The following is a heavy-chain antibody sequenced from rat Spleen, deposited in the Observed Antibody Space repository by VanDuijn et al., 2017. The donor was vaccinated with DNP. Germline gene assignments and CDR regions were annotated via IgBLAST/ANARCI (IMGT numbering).Heavy chain of an antibody. D-gene: IGHD1-1*01. CDR1: GLNFDDYW. CDR3: XXTTXXYYLXX. V-gene: IGHV4-2*01. Sequence: EVKLVESGGGLVQPGRSLKLSCAASGLNFDDYWMGWVRQAPGKGLEWSGEIKGDRSVITNNPSLRDRFTISRDNAQNSLYLQMKNLESKDTAIYYXXXTTXXYYLXXWGQXXMVTVS. CDR2: IKGDRSVI. J-gene: IGHJ2*01.